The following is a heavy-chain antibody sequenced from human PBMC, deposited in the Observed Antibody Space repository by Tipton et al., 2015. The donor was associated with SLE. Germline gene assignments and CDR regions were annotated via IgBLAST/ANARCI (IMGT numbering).Heavy chain of an antibody. CDR3: ARERNMGRGGYFDI. D-gene: IGHD1/OR15-1a*01. J-gene: IGHJ3*02. V-gene: IGHV4-59*01. CDR2: ISYGGTT. CDR1: GVSISTFY. Sequence: GLVKPSETLSLTCSVSGVSISTFYWSWIRQPPGKGLEWIGYISYGGTTNYNPSLKSRVTISVETSKNQFSLNLNSVTAADTAVYYCARERNMGRGGYFDIWGQGTMV.